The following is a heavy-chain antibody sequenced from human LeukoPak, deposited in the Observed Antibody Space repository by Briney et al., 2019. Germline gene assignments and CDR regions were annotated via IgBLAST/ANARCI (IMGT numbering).Heavy chain of an antibody. CDR2: ISYDGSNK. Sequence: GGSLRLSCAASGFTFSSYAMHWVRQAPGKGLEWVAVISYDGSNKYYADSVKGRFTISRDNSKNTLYLQMNSLRAEDTAVYYCAKDIPAYCSGGSCYNYGMDVWGQGTTVTVSS. CDR3: AKDIPAYCSGGSCYNYGMDV. D-gene: IGHD2-15*01. J-gene: IGHJ6*02. CDR1: GFTFSSYA. V-gene: IGHV3-30*01.